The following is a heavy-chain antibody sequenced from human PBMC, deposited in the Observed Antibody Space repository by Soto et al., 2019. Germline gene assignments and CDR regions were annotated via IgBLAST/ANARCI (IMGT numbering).Heavy chain of an antibody. CDR2: IIPVFGTA. CDR1: GGTFSSYA. Sequence: QVQLVQSGAEVKKPGSSVKVSCKASGGTFSSYAISWVRQAPGQGLEWMGGIIPVFGTANYAQKFQGRVTITADESTNTAYVELSSLRSEDTAVYYCAGVQEWLRSGWFDPWGQGTLVTVSS. D-gene: IGHD5-12*01. J-gene: IGHJ5*02. CDR3: AGVQEWLRSGWFDP. V-gene: IGHV1-69*12.